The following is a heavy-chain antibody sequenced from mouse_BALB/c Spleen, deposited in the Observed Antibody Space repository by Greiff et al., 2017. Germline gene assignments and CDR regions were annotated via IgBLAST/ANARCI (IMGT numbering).Heavy chain of an antibody. CDR1: GFTFSDYG. D-gene: IGHD2-4*01. Sequence: EVKVVESGGGLVQPGGSRKLSCAASGFTFSDYGMAWVRQAPGKGPEWVAFISNLAYSIYYADTVTGRFTISRENAKNTLYLEMSSLRSEDTAMYYCAREGLRRGNYFDYWGQGTTLTVSS. V-gene: IGHV5-15*02. CDR3: AREGLRRGNYFDY. J-gene: IGHJ2*01. CDR2: ISNLAYSI.